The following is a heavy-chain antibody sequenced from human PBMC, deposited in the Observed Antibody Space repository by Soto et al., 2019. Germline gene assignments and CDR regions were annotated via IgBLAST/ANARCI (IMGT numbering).Heavy chain of an antibody. CDR2: IIPIFGTA. Sequence: SVKVSCKASGGTFSSYAISWVRQAPGQGLEWMGGIIPIFGTANYAQKFQGRVTITADKSTSTAYMELSSLRSEDTAGYYCARYNQATIAPGWFDPWGQGTLVTVSS. CDR3: ARYNQATIAPGWFDP. D-gene: IGHD5-12*01. V-gene: IGHV1-69*06. CDR1: GGTFSSYA. J-gene: IGHJ5*02.